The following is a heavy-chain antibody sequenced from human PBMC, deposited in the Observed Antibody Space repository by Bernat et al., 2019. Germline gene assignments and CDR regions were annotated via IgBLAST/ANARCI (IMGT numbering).Heavy chain of an antibody. V-gene: IGHV3-23*01. CDR3: AKGAGGDYERV. Sequence: VQLLDSGGGLVQPGGSLRLSCAASGFTFSTYAMSWVRQAPGKGLEWVSAISSRGTNTYYADSVKGRFTISRDNSKDTLYLQMNSLRGEDTAVYYCAKGAGGDYERVWGQGTTVTVSS. CDR1: GFTFSTYA. CDR2: ISSRGTNT. D-gene: IGHD4-17*01. J-gene: IGHJ6*02.